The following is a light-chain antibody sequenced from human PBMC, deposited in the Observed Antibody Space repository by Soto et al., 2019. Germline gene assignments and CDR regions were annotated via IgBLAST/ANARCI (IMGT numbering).Light chain of an antibody. CDR2: EGT. J-gene: IGLJ2*01. CDR3: CSYAGSSLV. Sequence: QSALTQPASVSGSPGQSITISCTGTSSDVGSYNLVSWYQQHPGKAPKLMVHEGTKRPSGVSNRFSGSKSGNTASLTISGLQAEDEADYYCCSYAGSSLVFGGGTQLTVL. V-gene: IGLV2-23*01. CDR1: SSDVGSYNL.